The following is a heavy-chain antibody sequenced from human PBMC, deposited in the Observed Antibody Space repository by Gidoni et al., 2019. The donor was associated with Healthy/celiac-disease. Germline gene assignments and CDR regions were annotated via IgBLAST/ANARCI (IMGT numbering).Heavy chain of an antibody. Sequence: EVQLLESGGGLVQPGGSLRLSCAASGFPFSSYAMSWVRQAPGKGLEWVAAISGSGGSTYYADAVKGRFTISRDNSKNTLYLQMNSLRAEDTAVYYCAKGDSGWDAFDIWGQGTMVTVSS. V-gene: IGHV3-23*01. CDR2: ISGSGGST. D-gene: IGHD2-15*01. CDR1: GFPFSSYA. J-gene: IGHJ3*02. CDR3: AKGDSGWDAFDI.